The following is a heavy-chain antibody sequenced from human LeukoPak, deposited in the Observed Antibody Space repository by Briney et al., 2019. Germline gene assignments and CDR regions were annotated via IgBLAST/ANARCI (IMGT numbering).Heavy chain of an antibody. J-gene: IGHJ4*02. D-gene: IGHD1-14*01. Sequence: SDTLSLTCAVYGGSLSGYYWSWIRQPPGKGLEWIGEINHSGSTNYNPSLKSRVTISVDTSKNQFSLKLSSVTAADTAVYYCARHDRRTGSHFDYWGQGTLVTVSS. CDR3: ARHDRRTGSHFDY. CDR1: GGSLSGYY. V-gene: IGHV4-34*01. CDR2: INHSGST.